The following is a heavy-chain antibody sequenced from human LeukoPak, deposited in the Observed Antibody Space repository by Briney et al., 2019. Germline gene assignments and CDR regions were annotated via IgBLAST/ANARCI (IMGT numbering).Heavy chain of an antibody. Sequence: APVKVSCKVSGYTLTELSMHWVRQAPGKGLEWMGGFDPEDGETIYAQKFQGRVTMTEDTSTDTAYMELSSLRSEDTAVYYCATGPLDYSNYEGGDYFDYWGQGTLVTVSS. CDR1: GYTLTELS. CDR2: FDPEDGET. J-gene: IGHJ4*02. V-gene: IGHV1-24*01. D-gene: IGHD4-11*01. CDR3: ATGPLDYSNYEGGDYFDY.